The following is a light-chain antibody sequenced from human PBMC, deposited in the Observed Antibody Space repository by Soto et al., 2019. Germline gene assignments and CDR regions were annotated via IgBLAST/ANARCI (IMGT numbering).Light chain of an antibody. Sequence: QLVLTQPPSVSGAPGQRVTISCTGSSSNIGAGYDVHWYQQLPGTAPKLLIFGNSNRPSGVPDRFSGSKSGTSASLAITGLQAEDEADYYCQSYDSSLSGSSVLFGGGTKLTVL. V-gene: IGLV1-40*01. CDR2: GNS. CDR1: SSNIGAGYD. J-gene: IGLJ2*01. CDR3: QSYDSSLSGSSVL.